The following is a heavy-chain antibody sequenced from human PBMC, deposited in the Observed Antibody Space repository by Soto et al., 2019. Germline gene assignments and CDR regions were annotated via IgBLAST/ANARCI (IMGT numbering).Heavy chain of an antibody. CDR2: ISYDGSNK. CDR3: SRPFGGWLQSAFDI. D-gene: IGHD5-12*01. CDR1: GFTFSSYG. J-gene: IGHJ3*02. Sequence: QVQLVESGGGVVQPGRSLRLSCAASGFTFSSYGMHWVRQAPGKGLEWVAVISYDGSNKYYADSVKGRFTISRDNSKNTLYLQMNSLRAEDTDVYYCSRPFGGWLQSAFDIWGQGTRVTVSS. V-gene: IGHV3-30*03.